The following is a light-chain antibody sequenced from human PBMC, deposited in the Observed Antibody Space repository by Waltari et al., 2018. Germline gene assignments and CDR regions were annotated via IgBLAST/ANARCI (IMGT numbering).Light chain of an antibody. CDR3: QQPPLT. V-gene: IGKV3-11*01. CDR2: DAS. Sequence: EIVLTQSPGTLSLSPGERATLSCRASQCISSHLAWYQQKPGQAPRLLICDASKRATGIPARFSGSGSGTDFTLTISSLEPEDFAVYYCQQPPLTFGGGTKVEI. J-gene: IGKJ4*01. CDR1: QCISSH.